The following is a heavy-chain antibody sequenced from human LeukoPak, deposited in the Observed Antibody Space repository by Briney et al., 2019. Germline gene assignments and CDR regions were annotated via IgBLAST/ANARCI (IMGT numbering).Heavy chain of an antibody. CDR3: ARAGKELDLDY. J-gene: IGHJ4*02. CDR1: GGSISSSDYY. V-gene: IGHV4-30-4*08. Sequence: SETLSLTCTVSGGSISSSDYYWSWIRQPPGKGLEWIGYIYYSGSTYYNPSLKSRVTISVDTSKNQFSLKLSSVTAADTAVYYCARAGKELDLDYWGQGTLVTVSS. D-gene: IGHD1-26*01. CDR2: IYYSGST.